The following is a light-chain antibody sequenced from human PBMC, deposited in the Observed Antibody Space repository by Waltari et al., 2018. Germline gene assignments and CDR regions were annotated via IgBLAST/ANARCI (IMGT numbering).Light chain of an antibody. Sequence: EIVMTQSPATLSVSPGASATLSCRASQSVRNNLVGYQQKPGQAPRRLICGASTRVTGIPARFSGSGSGTEFTLTISSLQSEDFAVYYCQQYNNWPPWTFGQGTKVEIK. CDR1: QSVRNN. CDR2: GAS. V-gene: IGKV3-15*01. CDR3: QQYNNWPPWT. J-gene: IGKJ1*01.